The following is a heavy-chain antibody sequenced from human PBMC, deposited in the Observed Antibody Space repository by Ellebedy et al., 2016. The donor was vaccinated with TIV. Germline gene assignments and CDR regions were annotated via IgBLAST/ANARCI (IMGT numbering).Heavy chain of an antibody. CDR2: VSYTGST. Sequence: MPSETLSLTCSVSGGSINDYYWSWIRQPPGKGLEWIGYVSYTGSTSYNPSLKTRLSISTDTSRNQISLKVTSVTAADTAIYYCARHRGATNWLDPWGQGTLVSVSS. CDR1: GGSINDYY. V-gene: IGHV4-59*08. D-gene: IGHD3-10*01. J-gene: IGHJ5*02. CDR3: ARHRGATNWLDP.